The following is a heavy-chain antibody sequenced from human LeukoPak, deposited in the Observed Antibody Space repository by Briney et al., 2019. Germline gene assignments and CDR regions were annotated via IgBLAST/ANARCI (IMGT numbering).Heavy chain of an antibody. V-gene: IGHV3-15*01. CDR3: TTDYYGSGSYWHYYYYGMDV. CDR1: GFTFSNAW. CDR2: IKSKTVGGTT. D-gene: IGHD3-10*01. Sequence: PRGSLRLSCAASGFTFSNAWMSWVRQAPGKGLELVGRIKSKTVGGTTDYAAPVKGRFTISRDDSKNTPYLQMNSLNTEDTAVYYCTTDYYGSGSYWHYYYYGMDVWGQGTTVTVSS. J-gene: IGHJ6*02.